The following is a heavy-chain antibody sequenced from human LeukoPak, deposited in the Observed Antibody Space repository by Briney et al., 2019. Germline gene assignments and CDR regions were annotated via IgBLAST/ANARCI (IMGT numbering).Heavy chain of an antibody. CDR1: GGSFSGYY. V-gene: IGHV4-34*01. CDR3: ARGPLVYGSGSYFPYYFDY. J-gene: IGHJ4*02. CDR2: INHSGST. D-gene: IGHD3-10*01. Sequence: SETLSLTCAVYGGSFSGYYWSWIRQPPGKGLEWIGEINHSGSTNYNPSLKSRVTISVDTPKNQFSLKLSSVTAADTAVYYCARGPLVYGSGSYFPYYFDYWGQGTLVTVSS.